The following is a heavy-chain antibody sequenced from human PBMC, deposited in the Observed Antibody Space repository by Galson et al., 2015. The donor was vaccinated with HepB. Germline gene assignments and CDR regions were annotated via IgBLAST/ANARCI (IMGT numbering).Heavy chain of an antibody. Sequence: LSLTCTVSGGSISSGSYYWSWIRQPAGKGLEWIGRIYTSGSTNYNPSLKSRVTMSVDTSKNQFSLKLSSVTAADTAVYYCASGDVWSGYYTHYYYYYMDVWGKGTTVTVSS. V-gene: IGHV4-61*02. CDR2: IYTSGST. CDR3: ASGDVWSGYYTHYYYYYMDV. J-gene: IGHJ6*03. D-gene: IGHD3-3*01. CDR1: GGSISSGSYY.